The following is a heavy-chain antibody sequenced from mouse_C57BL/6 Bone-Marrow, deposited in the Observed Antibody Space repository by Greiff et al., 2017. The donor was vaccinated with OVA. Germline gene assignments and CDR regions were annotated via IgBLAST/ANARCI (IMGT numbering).Heavy chain of an antibody. CDR2: FYPGGGSI. V-gene: IGHV1-62-2*01. J-gene: IGHJ3*01. CDR3: ARHEAPSYGMAY. CDR1: GYTFTEYT. D-gene: IGHD1-1*02. Sequence: VQLQQSGAELVKPGASVKLSCKASGYTFTEYTIHWVKQRSGQGLEWIGWFYPGGGSIKYNEKFKDKATLTADKSSSTVYMELSRLTSEYSAVYFCARHEAPSYGMAYWGQGTLVTVSA.